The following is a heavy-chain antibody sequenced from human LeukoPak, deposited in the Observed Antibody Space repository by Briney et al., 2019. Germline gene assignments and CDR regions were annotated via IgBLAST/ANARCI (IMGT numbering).Heavy chain of an antibody. J-gene: IGHJ4*02. D-gene: IGHD4-23*01. Sequence: PSETLSLTCIVSGGSISSSIYYWAWVRQPPGKGLEWIGTVFYNGATQYSPSLRSRVTISIDTSTNQFSLKLSSVTAADTAVYYCARTFYGGNTPFDYWGQGTLVTVSS. V-gene: IGHV4-39*07. CDR2: VFYNGAT. CDR3: ARTFYGGNTPFDY. CDR1: GGSISSSIYY.